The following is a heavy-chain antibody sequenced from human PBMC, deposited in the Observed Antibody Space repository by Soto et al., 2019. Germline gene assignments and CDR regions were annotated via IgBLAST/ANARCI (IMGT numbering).Heavy chain of an antibody. D-gene: IGHD1-26*01. J-gene: IGHJ4*02. CDR3: AKGQYSGVAGGLDY. Sequence: PGGSLRLSCAASGLTFKSYAMSWVRQAPGKGLEWVSGISGSGGSTDYADSVKGRFTISRDNSKNTLYLQMNSLRVEDTALYYCAKGQYSGVAGGLDYWGQGTLVTVPS. CDR1: GLTFKSYA. CDR2: ISGSGGST. V-gene: IGHV3-23*01.